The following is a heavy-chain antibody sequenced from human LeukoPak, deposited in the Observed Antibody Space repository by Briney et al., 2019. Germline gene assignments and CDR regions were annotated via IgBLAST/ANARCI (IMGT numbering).Heavy chain of an antibody. J-gene: IGHJ3*02. D-gene: IGHD6-25*01. CDR3: ARVLTVRSGGYDAFDI. CDR2: ISGSGGST. Sequence: GGSLRLSCAASGFTFSSYAMSWVRQAPGKGLEWVSAISGSGGSTYYAGSVKGRFTISRENAKNSLYLQMNSLRAGDTAVYYCARVLTVRSGGYDAFDIWGQGTMVTVSS. CDR1: GFTFSSYA. V-gene: IGHV3-23*01.